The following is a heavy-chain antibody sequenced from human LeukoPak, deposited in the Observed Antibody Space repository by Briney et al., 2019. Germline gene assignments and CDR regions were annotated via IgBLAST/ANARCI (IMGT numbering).Heavy chain of an antibody. V-gene: IGHV4-39*07. CDR3: AGERGEEYSSGWYKTNYFYN. Sequence: SETLSLTCTVSGDSFTSVTDYWAWIRQPPGKGLEWIASGDYRGSTYYNPSLESRVAISADMSKNQISLKLTSVTGADTAVYYCAGERGEEYSSGWYKTNYFYNWGQGIRVTASS. D-gene: IGHD6-19*01. J-gene: IGHJ4*02. CDR2: GDYRGST. CDR1: GDSFTSVTDY.